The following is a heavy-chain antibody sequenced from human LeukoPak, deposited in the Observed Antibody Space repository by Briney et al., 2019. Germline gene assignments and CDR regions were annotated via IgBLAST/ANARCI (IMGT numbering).Heavy chain of an antibody. V-gene: IGHV3-21*01. J-gene: IGHJ4*02. Sequence: GGSLRLSCAASGFAFSSYSMNWVRQAPGGGLEWVSSIISSSSYRYYADSVKGRFTISRDNSKNTLDLQMNRLRAGDTAVYYCARGRPVRGVIRSALDFWGQGTLVTVSS. CDR3: ARGRPVRGVIRSALDF. D-gene: IGHD3-10*02. CDR2: IISSSSYR. CDR1: GFAFSSYS.